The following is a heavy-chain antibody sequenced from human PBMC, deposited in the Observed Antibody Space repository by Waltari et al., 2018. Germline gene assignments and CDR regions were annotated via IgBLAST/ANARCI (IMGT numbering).Heavy chain of an antibody. V-gene: IGHV3-48*03. CDR2: ISSSGSTI. CDR1: GFTFSSYE. D-gene: IGHD2-2*01. CDR3: ASLPYYYGMDV. J-gene: IGHJ6*02. Sequence: EVQLVESGGGLVQPGGSLRLSCAASGFTFSSYEMNWVRQAPGKGVEWVSYISSSGSTIYYADSVKGRFTISRDNAKNSLYLQMNSLRAEDTAVYYCASLPYYYGMDVWGQGTTVTVSS.